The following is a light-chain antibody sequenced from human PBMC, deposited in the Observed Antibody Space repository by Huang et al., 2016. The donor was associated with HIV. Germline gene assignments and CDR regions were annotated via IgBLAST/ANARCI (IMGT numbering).Light chain of an antibody. CDR2: LGS. Sequence: DIVMTQSPLSLPVTPGEPASISCRSSQSLLHSNGYNYLDLYLQKPGQSPKLRIYLGSNRASGVPDRFSGSGSGTDFTLKISRVEAEDVGVYYCMQALQTPPPFGQGTKLEIK. CDR3: MQALQTPPP. V-gene: IGKV2-28*01. J-gene: IGKJ2*01. CDR1: QSLLHSNGYNY.